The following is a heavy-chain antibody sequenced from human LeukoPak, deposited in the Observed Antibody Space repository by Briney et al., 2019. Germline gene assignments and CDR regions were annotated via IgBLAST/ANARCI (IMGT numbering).Heavy chain of an antibody. CDR2: IKQDGSEQ. Sequence: GGSLRLSCEASRFTFSKYWMSWVRQAPGKGLEWVANIKQDGSEQSYVDSVKGRFTISRDNATNSLYLRMDSLRAEDTAVYYCATGYSSGWYFYFQYWGQGTLVTVSS. CDR3: ATGYSSGWYFYFQY. D-gene: IGHD6-19*01. CDR1: RFTFSKYW. J-gene: IGHJ1*01. V-gene: IGHV3-7*01.